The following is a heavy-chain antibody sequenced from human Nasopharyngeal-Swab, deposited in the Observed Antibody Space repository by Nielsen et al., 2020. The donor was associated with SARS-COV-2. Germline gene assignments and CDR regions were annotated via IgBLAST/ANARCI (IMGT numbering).Heavy chain of an antibody. CDR1: GDSVSRNSAA. D-gene: IGHD5-12*01. CDR2: TYYRSKWYN. J-gene: IGHJ5*02. CDR3: ARDQGEWLRFGGFDP. Sequence: SQTLSLTCAISGDSVSRNSAAWNWTRQSPSRGLEWLGRTYYRSKWYNDYAVSVKSRITINPDTSKNQFSLQLNSVTPEDTAVYYCARDQGEWLRFGGFDPWGQGTLVTVSS. V-gene: IGHV6-1*01.